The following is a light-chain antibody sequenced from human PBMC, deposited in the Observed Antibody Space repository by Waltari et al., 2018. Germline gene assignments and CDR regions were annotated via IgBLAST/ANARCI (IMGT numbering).Light chain of an antibody. CDR1: QSINDK. CDR3: QHHSSWPPTWT. CDR2: GAS. J-gene: IGKJ1*01. V-gene: IGKV3-15*01. Sequence: EIVMTQSPATLSVSPGERATLSCRASQSINDKLAWYQQKPGQAPRLLIYGASTRATGIPARFSGRGSGTDFTLTISSLQTEDFAIYYCQHHSSWPPTWTFGQGTKVEIK.